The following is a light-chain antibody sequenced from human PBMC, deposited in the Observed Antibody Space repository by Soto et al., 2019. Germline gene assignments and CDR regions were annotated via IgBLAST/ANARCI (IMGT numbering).Light chain of an antibody. CDR3: GTWDSSLSVVV. CDR1: SSNIGNNY. J-gene: IGLJ2*01. V-gene: IGLV1-51*01. Sequence: QSVLTQPPSVSAAPGQKVTISCSGSSSNIGNNYVSWYLHLPGTAPKLLIHDDNARPSGIPDRFSGSKSGTSATLDITGLQPGDEADYYCGTWDSSLSVVVLGGGTKVTVL. CDR2: DDN.